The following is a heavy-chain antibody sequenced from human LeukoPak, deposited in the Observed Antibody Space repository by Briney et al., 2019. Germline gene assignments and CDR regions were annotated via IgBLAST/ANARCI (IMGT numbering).Heavy chain of an antibody. CDR1: GHTFTNNV. CDR3: ARDDCGDTCYPGGY. Sequence: ASVKVSCKASGHTFTNNVVHWVRQAPGQRPEWMGWINAGNGDTKYSQNFQGRVTITRDTSASTAYMELSSLTSEDTALYYCARDDCGDTCYPGGYWGQGTLVTVSS. CDR2: INAGNGDT. J-gene: IGHJ4*02. V-gene: IGHV1-3*01. D-gene: IGHD2-21*01.